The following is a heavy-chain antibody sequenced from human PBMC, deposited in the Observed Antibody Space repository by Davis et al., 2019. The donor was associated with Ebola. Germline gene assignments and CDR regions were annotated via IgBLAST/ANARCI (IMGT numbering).Heavy chain of an antibody. J-gene: IGHJ6*04. CDR3: AKDKGSGYYNEANMNNFYYYYAMDV. D-gene: IGHD5-12*01. CDR2: ISWHTVKT. CDR1: GFTFGDYA. Sequence: GGSLRLSCEASGFTFGDYAMHWVRQPPGQGLEWVASISWHTVKTGYSDSVKGRFTISIDNAKKSLYLEMNNVRLEDAASYYCAKDKGSGYYNEANMNNFYYYYAMDVWGKGTTVTVSS. V-gene: IGHV3-9*01.